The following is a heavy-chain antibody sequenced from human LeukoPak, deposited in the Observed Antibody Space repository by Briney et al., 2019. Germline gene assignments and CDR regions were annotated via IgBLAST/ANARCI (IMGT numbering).Heavy chain of an antibody. CDR3: ARHVRKRGIAVAGTPGWFDP. V-gene: IGHV4-39*01. J-gene: IGHJ5*02. CDR1: GPSISSSSYY. D-gene: IGHD6-19*01. Sequence: SETLPLTCTFSGPSISSSSYYWGGIRQPPGKGLEGIGSSYYSGSTYFNPSLKSRVTISVDTSKNQFSLKLSSVTAADTAVYYCARHVRKRGIAVAGTPGWFDPWGQGTLVTVSS. CDR2: SYYSGST.